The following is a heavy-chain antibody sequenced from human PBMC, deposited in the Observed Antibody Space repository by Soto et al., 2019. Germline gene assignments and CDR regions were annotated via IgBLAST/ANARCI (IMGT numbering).Heavy chain of an antibody. V-gene: IGHV4-34*11. Sequence: PSETLSLTCAVYGGSFSGYYWSWVRQPPGKALEFIGYMYKTGETLLNSSLKSRVTLSMETSKNQFSLTLSSVTAADTAVYFCMKAHESGDFLGMSVWGPGTTVTVSS. CDR2: MYKTGET. CDR3: MKAHESGDFLGMSV. D-gene: IGHD3-10*01. J-gene: IGHJ6*02. CDR1: GGSFSGYY.